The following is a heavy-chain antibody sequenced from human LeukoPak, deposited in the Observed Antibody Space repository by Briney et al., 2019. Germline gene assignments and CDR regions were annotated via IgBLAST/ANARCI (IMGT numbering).Heavy chain of an antibody. Sequence: ASVKVSCKASGYTFTSYGISWVRQAPGPGREGMGWNSAYNGNTNYAQKLHGRVTMTTDTSTSTAYMELRSLRSGDTAVYYCVSLQLERWPDLFDYWGRGNLVTVSS. J-gene: IGHJ4*02. CDR2: NSAYNGNT. CDR3: VSLQLERWPDLFDY. D-gene: IGHD1-1*01. CDR1: GYTFTSYG. V-gene: IGHV1-18*01.